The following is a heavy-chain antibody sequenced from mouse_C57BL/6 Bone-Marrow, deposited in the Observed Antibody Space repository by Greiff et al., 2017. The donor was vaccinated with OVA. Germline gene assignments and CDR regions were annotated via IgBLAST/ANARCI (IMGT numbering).Heavy chain of an antibody. D-gene: IGHD2-1*01. J-gene: IGHJ4*01. CDR3: ARCNLLGYAMDY. CDR2: INPNNGGT. V-gene: IGHV1-18*01. CDR1: GYTFTDYN. Sequence: VQLKQSGPELVKPGASVKIPCKASGYTFTDYNMDWVKQSPGKSLEWIGDINPNNGGTIYNQKFKGKATLTVDKSSSTAYMELRSLTSEDTAVYYCARCNLLGYAMDYWGQGTSVTVSS.